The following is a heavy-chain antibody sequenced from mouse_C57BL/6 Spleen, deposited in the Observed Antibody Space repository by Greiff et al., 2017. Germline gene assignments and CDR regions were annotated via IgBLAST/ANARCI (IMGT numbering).Heavy chain of an antibody. CDR1: GYTFTDHT. V-gene: IGHV1-78*01. CDR2: IYPRDGST. Sequence: QVQLQQSDAELVKPGASVKISCTVSGYTFTDHTIPWMKQRPEQGLEWIGYIYPRDGSTKYNEKFKGKDTLTADKSSSTAYMQLNSLTSEDSAVYFCARGAGNHYFDYWGQGTTLTVSS. CDR3: ARGAGNHYFDY. J-gene: IGHJ2*01.